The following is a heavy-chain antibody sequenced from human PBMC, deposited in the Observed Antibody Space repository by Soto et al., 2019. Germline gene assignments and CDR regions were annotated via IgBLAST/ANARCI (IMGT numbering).Heavy chain of an antibody. Sequence: QVQLVQSGAEVKKPGSSVKVSCKASGGTFSSYAISWVRQAPGQGLEWMGGIIPIFGTANYAQKFQGRVTITADESTRTAYMELSSLRSEDTAVYYCARDDIVVVPAATIGYYYYGMDVWGQGTTVTVSS. CDR2: IIPIFGTA. V-gene: IGHV1-69*01. CDR3: ARDDIVVVPAATIGYYYYGMDV. J-gene: IGHJ6*02. D-gene: IGHD2-2*01. CDR1: GGTFSSYA.